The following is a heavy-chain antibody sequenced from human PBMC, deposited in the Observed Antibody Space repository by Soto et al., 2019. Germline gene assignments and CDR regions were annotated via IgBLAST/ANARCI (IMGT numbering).Heavy chain of an antibody. CDR3: ARPAGRGAAAGKVYFDY. V-gene: IGHV1-3*01. Sequence: GASVKVSCKASGYTFTSYAMHWVRQAPGQRLEWMGWINAGNGNTKYSQKFQGRVTITRDTSASTAYMELSSLRSEDTAVYYCARPAGRGAAAGKVYFDYWGQGTLVTVSS. D-gene: IGHD6-13*01. CDR2: INAGNGNT. J-gene: IGHJ4*02. CDR1: GYTFTSYA.